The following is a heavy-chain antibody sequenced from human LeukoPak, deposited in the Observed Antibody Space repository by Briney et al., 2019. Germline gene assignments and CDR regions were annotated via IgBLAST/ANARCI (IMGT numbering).Heavy chain of an antibody. CDR3: AKDIQGFYGSGSSRFDP. V-gene: IGHV1-46*01. CDR1: GYTFTSYY. D-gene: IGHD3-10*01. CDR2: IDPSGGST. J-gene: IGHJ5*02. Sequence: GASVKVSCKASGYTFTSYYMHWVRQAPGQGLEWMRIIDPSGGSTSYAQKFQGRVTMTRDMSTSTVYMELSSLRAEDTALYYCAKDIQGFYGSGSSRFDPWGQGTLVTVSS.